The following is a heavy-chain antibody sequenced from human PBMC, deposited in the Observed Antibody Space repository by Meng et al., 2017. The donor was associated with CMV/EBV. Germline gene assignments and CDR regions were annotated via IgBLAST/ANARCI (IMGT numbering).Heavy chain of an antibody. CDR3: VRDVGGRGYSAD. J-gene: IGHJ1*01. V-gene: IGHV3-7*01. CDR2: INLDGSEK. D-gene: IGHD5-12*01. CDR1: EFIFSNYW. Sequence: GGSLRLSCAGSEFIFSNYWMSWVRQAPGKGLEWVANINLDGSEKYSVDSVKGRFTISRDNGKNLLFLQMNSLGAEDSAVYYCVRDVGGRGYSADWGQGILVTVSS.